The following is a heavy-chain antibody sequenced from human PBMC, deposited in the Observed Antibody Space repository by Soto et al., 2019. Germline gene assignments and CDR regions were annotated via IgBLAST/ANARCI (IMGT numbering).Heavy chain of an antibody. V-gene: IGHV3-30*19. D-gene: IGHD3-16*01. CDR1: GFTFRSYV. CDR3: ARWGTTGGLDV. J-gene: IGHJ4*02. CDR2: TSYDGSNK. Sequence: QVQLVESGGGVVQPGTSLRLSCVGSGFTFRSYVIHWVRQAPGKGLEWVALTSYDGSNKYYDDSVKGRFTISRDNSRNTLDVQMDSLRFEDTALYYCARWGTTGGLDVWGQGTLVSVSS.